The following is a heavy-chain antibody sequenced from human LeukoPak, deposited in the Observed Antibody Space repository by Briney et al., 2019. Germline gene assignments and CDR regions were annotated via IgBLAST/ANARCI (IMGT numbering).Heavy chain of an antibody. CDR2: INHSGST. CDR1: GGSFSGYY. J-gene: IGHJ4*01. Sequence: PSETLSLTCAVYGGSFSGYYWSWIRQPPGKGLEWIGEINHSGSTNYNPSLKSRVTISVDTSKNQFSLKLSSVTAADTAVYYCAREAGATFDYWGQGTLVTVSS. V-gene: IGHV4-34*01. CDR3: AREAGATFDY. D-gene: IGHD1-26*01.